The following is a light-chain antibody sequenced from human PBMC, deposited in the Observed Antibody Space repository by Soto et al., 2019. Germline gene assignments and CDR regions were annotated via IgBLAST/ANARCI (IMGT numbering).Light chain of an antibody. V-gene: IGKV3-20*01. Sequence: EIVLTQSPGTLSLSAGERATLSCRASQSVSSSYLAWYQQRPGQAPRLLSYGASSRATGIPDRFSGSGSGTDFTLTISRLEPEDFAVYYCQQYGSSTWTFGQGTKV. CDR2: GAS. CDR1: QSVSSSY. J-gene: IGKJ1*01. CDR3: QQYGSSTWT.